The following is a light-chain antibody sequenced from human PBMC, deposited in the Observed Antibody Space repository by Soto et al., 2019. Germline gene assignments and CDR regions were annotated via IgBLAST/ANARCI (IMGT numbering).Light chain of an antibody. Sequence: DIQMTQSPSTLSASIGDRVTITCRASQSITTFLAWYQQKPGKAPQILIYDASKLEPGVPSRLSGGGSGTEFTLTISSLQPDDFETYYCQQYSNYPLTFGGGTKVDIK. J-gene: IGKJ4*01. CDR2: DAS. V-gene: IGKV1-5*01. CDR1: QSITTF. CDR3: QQYSNYPLT.